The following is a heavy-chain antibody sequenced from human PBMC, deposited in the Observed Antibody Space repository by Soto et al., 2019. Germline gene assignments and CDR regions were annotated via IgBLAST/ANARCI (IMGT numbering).Heavy chain of an antibody. J-gene: IGHJ4*02. CDR1: GYSFASYG. CDR2: ISTHNGNT. D-gene: IGHD5-12*01. V-gene: IGHV1-18*01. CDR3: ARSGNGYDFSPLDY. Sequence: QVKLVQSGAELGKPGASVKVSCKASGYSFASYGFTWVRQAPGQGLEWMGWISTHNGNTNYAQKLQGRVTLTTDTSTSTAYMEIESLTSDDTAMYYCARSGNGYDFSPLDYWGQGTLVTVSS.